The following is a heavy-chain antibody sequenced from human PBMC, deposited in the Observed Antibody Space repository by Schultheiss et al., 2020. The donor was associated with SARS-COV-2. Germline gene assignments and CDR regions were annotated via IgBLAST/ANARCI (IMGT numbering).Heavy chain of an antibody. D-gene: IGHD4-17*01. CDR2: ISRSEGST. Sequence: GGSLRLSCAASGFTFTDYAMSWVRQSPGKGLEWIIAISRSEGSTYYADSVKGRFTISRDNSKNTLYLQMNSLRAEDTAVYYCAKATFSADYGDYEVGGFDYWGQGTLVTVSS. V-gene: IGHV3-23*01. J-gene: IGHJ4*02. CDR3: AKATFSADYGDYEVGGFDY. CDR1: GFTFTDYA.